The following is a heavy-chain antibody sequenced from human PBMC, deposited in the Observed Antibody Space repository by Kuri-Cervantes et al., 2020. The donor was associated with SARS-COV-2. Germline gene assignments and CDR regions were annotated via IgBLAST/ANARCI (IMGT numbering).Heavy chain of an antibody. CDR2: ISAYNGNT. V-gene: IGHV1-18*01. D-gene: IGHD2-2*02. CDR3: ARRPPQGYCSSTSCYTPSIYSDY. Sequence: ASVKVSCKASGYTFTSYGISWVRQAPGQGLEWMGWISAYNGNTNYAQKLQGRVTMTTDTSTSTAYMELRSLRSDDTAVYYCARRPPQGYCSSTSCYTPSIYSDYWGQGTLVTVSS. J-gene: IGHJ4*02. CDR1: GYTFTSYG.